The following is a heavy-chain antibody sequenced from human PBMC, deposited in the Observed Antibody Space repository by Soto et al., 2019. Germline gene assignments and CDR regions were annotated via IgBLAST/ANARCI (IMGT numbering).Heavy chain of an antibody. D-gene: IGHD1-1*01. J-gene: IGHJ3*01. CDR3: ATWGYI. Sequence: GGSLRLSCAAPGFNFIKSGMNWLRQAPGKGLEWVGRIKSKSDGETTDYAAPVKDRFTISRDDSQQMLFLQMNSLKTEFTAVYYCATWGYIWSQGTMVTVSS. CDR2: IKSKSDGETT. V-gene: IGHV3-15*07. CDR1: GFNFIKSG.